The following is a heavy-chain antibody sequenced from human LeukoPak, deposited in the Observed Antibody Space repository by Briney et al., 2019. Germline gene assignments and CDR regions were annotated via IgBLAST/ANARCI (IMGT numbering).Heavy chain of an antibody. Sequence: PGGSLRLSCAASGFTFSGYAMSWVRQAPGKGLEWVSAISGSGGSTYYADSVKGQFTISRDNSENTLYLQLNSLRAEDTAVYYCAKDTEGRYRPSDHDAFDIWGQGTMVTVSS. CDR1: GFTFSGYA. D-gene: IGHD2-2*02. CDR2: ISGSGGST. V-gene: IGHV3-23*01. CDR3: AKDTEGRYRPSDHDAFDI. J-gene: IGHJ3*02.